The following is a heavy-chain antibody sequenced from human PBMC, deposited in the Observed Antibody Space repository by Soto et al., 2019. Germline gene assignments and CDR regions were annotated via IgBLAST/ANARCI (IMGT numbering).Heavy chain of an antibody. V-gene: IGHV1-24*01. Sequence: ASVKVSCKASGGTFSSYTISWVRQAPGKGLEWMGGFDPEDGETIYAQKFQGRVTMTEDTSTDTAYMELSSLRSDDTAVYYCAAAVGGAAAGKVLGYGMDVWGQGT. D-gene: IGHD6-13*01. CDR3: AAAVGGAAAGKVLGYGMDV. CDR1: GGTFSSYT. J-gene: IGHJ6*02. CDR2: FDPEDGET.